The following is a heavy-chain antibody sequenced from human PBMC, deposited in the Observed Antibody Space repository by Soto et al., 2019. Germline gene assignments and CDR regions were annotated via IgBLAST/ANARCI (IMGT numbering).Heavy chain of an antibody. CDR3: ARGGSKYYFDY. J-gene: IGHJ4*02. V-gene: IGHV3-21*01. CDR1: GFTFSSYS. Sequence: VQLVESGGGLVKPGGSLRLSCAASGFTFSSYSMNWVRQAPGKGLEWVSSISSSSSYIYYADSVKGRFTISRDNAKNSLYLQMNSLRAEDTAVYYCARGGSKYYFDYWGQGTLVTVSS. D-gene: IGHD3-10*01. CDR2: ISSSSSYI.